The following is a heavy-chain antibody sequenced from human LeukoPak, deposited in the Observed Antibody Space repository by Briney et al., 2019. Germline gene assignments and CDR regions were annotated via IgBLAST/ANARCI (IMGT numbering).Heavy chain of an antibody. CDR3: ARELLVVPAAIIYFDY. Sequence: SETLSLTCTVSGYSISSGYYWGWIRQPPGKGLEWIGSIYHSGSTYYNPSLKSRVTISVDTSKNQFSLKLSFVTAADTAVYYCARELLVVPAAIIYFDYWGQGTLVTVSS. D-gene: IGHD2-2*01. V-gene: IGHV4-38-2*02. J-gene: IGHJ4*02. CDR2: IYHSGST. CDR1: GYSISSGYY.